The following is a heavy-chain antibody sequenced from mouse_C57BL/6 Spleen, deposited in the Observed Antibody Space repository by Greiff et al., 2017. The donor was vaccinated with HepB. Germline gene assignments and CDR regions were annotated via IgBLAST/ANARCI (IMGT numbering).Heavy chain of an antibody. J-gene: IGHJ4*01. Sequence: EVKLVESGGGLVKPGGSLKLSCAASGFTFSDYGMHWVRQAPEKGLEWVAYISSGSSNIYYADTVKGRFTISRDNAKNTLFLQLTSLMSEDTAMYYCARPLLYPYAKDYWGQGPSVTVSS. CDR1: GFTFSDYG. CDR3: ARPLLYPYAKDY. V-gene: IGHV5-17*01. CDR2: ISSGSSNI. D-gene: IGHD2-12*01.